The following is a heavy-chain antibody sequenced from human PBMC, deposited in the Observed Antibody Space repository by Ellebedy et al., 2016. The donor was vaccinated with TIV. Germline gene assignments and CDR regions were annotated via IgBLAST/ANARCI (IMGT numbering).Heavy chain of an antibody. Sequence: LRLXCTVSGGSVSSGGFSWTWIRQPPGKGLEWIGYIYHSGSSYYNPSLTSRVTISVDRSKNQFSLMLSSVTAADTAVYYCARYHSGSYGGFFDPWGQGILVTVSS. CDR1: GGSVSSGGFS. J-gene: IGHJ5*02. D-gene: IGHD3-10*01. CDR2: IYHSGSS. V-gene: IGHV4-30-2*01. CDR3: ARYHSGSYGGFFDP.